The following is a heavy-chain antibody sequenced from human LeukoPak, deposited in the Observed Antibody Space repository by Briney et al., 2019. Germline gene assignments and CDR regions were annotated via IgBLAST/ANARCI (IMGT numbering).Heavy chain of an antibody. CDR3: ARGVNFWSGYYYYYYYMDV. CDR1: GGSISTFY. CDR2: IYYSGST. D-gene: IGHD3-3*01. J-gene: IGHJ6*03. Sequence: SETLSLTCTVSGGSISTFYWNWIRQPPGKGLEWIGHIYYSGSTNYNPSLKSRVTISVDTSKNQFSLKLSSVTAADTAVYYCARGVNFWSGYYYYYYYMDVWGKGTTVTVSS. V-gene: IGHV4-59*01.